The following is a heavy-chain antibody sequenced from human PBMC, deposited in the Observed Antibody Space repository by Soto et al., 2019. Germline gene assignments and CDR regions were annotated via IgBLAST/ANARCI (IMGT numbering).Heavy chain of an antibody. CDR2: FDPEDGET. CDR3: ATSTSYCSGGSCYLNDAFDI. CDR1: GYTLTELS. D-gene: IGHD2-15*01. J-gene: IGHJ3*02. Sequence: ASVKVSGKVSGYTLTELSMHWVRQAPGKGLEWMGGFDPEDGETIYAQKFQGRVTMTEDTSTDTAYMELSSLRSEDTAVYYCATSTSYCSGGSCYLNDAFDIWGQGTMVTVSS. V-gene: IGHV1-24*01.